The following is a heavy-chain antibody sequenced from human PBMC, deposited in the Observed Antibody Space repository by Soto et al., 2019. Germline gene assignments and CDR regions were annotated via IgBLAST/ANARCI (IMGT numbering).Heavy chain of an antibody. CDR3: ARSAVAGDFDY. J-gene: IGHJ4*02. D-gene: IGHD6-19*01. CDR2: IYYSGST. V-gene: IGHV4-59*01. CDR1: GGSISSYY. Sequence: QVQLQESGPGLVKPSETLSLTCTVSGGSISSYYWSWIRQPPGKGLEWIGYIYYSGSTNYNPSLKSRASISVDTSKNQFSLKLSSVTAADTAVYYCARSAVAGDFDYWGQGTLVTVSS.